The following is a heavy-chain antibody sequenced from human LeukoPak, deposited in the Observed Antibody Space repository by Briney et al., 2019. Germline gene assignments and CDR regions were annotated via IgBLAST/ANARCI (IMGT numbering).Heavy chain of an antibody. D-gene: IGHD1-26*01. CDR2: INQDGSEK. V-gene: IGHV3-7*01. Sequence: GGSLRLSCAASGFNLGAYRMSWVRQAPGKGLEWVANINQDGSEKNFVDSVKGRFTVSKDNAKKTVYLQMNSLRAEDTALYYCAREDLGSSYNWLDPWGQGTLVTVSS. CDR3: AREDLGSSYNWLDP. J-gene: IGHJ5*02. CDR1: GFNLGAYR.